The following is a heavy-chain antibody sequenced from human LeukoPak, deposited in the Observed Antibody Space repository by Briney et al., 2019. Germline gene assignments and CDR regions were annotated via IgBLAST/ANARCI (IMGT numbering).Heavy chain of an antibody. D-gene: IGHD3-22*01. CDR1: GFTFSSYW. J-gene: IGHJ3*02. V-gene: IGHV3-7*01. Sequence: GGSLRLSCAASGFTFSSYWMSWVREAPGMGLEWVANIKQDGSEKYYVDSVKGRFTISRDNAKNSLYLQMNSLRAEDTAVYYCARVTFRITMIVVVPDAFDIWGQGTMVTVSS. CDR3: ARVTFRITMIVVVPDAFDI. CDR2: IKQDGSEK.